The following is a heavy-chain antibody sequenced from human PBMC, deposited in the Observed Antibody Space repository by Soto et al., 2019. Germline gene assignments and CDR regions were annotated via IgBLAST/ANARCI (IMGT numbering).Heavy chain of an antibody. CDR3: ARATYDSSTYHLDC. CDR1: GASISGGDYY. D-gene: IGHD3-22*01. V-gene: IGHV4-30-4*01. CDR2: IYYTGNT. J-gene: IGHJ4*02. Sequence: QVQLQESGPGLVKPSQTLSLTCTVSGASISGGDYYWTWIRQPPGKGLEWIGSIYYTGNTYSNPSLERRLSISVDPSNNQFALRLTSVTAPVTAIYYCARATYDSSTYHLDCRGQGTLVPVSS.